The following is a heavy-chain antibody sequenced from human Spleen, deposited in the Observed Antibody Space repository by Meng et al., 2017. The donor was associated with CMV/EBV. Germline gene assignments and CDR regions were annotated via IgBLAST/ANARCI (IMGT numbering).Heavy chain of an antibody. CDR3: ARDEIRIFEVVMSPFDY. J-gene: IGHJ4*02. CDR2: INPKTGGT. Sequence: YSFPGYYMHWVRQAPGQGLEWMGWINPKTGGTNYAQKFQGRVTVTRDTSSSTVYMEMRSLRSDDTAVYYCARDEIRIFEVVMSPFDYWGQGTLVTVSS. V-gene: IGHV1-2*02. CDR1: YSFPGYY. D-gene: IGHD3-3*01.